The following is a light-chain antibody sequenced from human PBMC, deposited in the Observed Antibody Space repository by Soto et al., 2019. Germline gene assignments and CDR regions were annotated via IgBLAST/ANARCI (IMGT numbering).Light chain of an antibody. Sequence: DIQLTQSPSSLSASVGDRITITCRSSQSISRYLNWYQQRPGTAPKVLIFGANSLQSGVPSRFSGSGSGTEFTLTISSLQPEDFAIYYCHQRSNWPPSFGPGTTVDI. CDR3: HQRSNWPPS. CDR1: QSISRY. V-gene: IGKV1-39*01. J-gene: IGKJ3*01. CDR2: GAN.